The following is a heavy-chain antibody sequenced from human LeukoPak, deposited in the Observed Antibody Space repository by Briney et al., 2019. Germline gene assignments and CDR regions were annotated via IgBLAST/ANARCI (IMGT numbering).Heavy chain of an antibody. CDR1: GFTFSSYS. CDR2: ISSSSSTI. V-gene: IGHV3-48*04. D-gene: IGHD4-17*01. Sequence: PGGSLRLSCAASGFTFSSYSMNWVRQAPGRGLEWVSYISSSSSTIYYADSVKGRFTISRDNAKNSLYLQMNSLRAEDTAVYYCARGYKGPPTSNKYGDRYFDYWGQGTLVTVSS. J-gene: IGHJ4*02. CDR3: ARGYKGPPTSNKYGDRYFDY.